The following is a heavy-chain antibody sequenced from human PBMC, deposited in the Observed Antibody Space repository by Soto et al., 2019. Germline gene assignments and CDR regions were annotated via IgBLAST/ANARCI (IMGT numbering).Heavy chain of an antibody. V-gene: IGHV3-64*01. D-gene: IGHD4-17*01. J-gene: IGHJ3*02. CDR3: ACLERGDTLNDAFDI. Sequence: EVQLVESGGGLVQPGGSLRLSCAASGFTFSSRAMHWVRQAPGKGLEFVSSLTSDGGRTYYANSVKGRFTISSDNSKNTLYLQMGSVSAHDRGVYYCACLERGDTLNDAFDIWGQGTLVTVSS. CDR1: GFTFSSRA. CDR2: LTSDGGRT.